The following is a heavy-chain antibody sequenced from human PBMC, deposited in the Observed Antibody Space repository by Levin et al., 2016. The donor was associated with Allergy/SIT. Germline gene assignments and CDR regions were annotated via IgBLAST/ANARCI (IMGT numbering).Heavy chain of an antibody. CDR3: ASYGVQGVYFDY. CDR1: GFTFSSYW. V-gene: IGHV3-74*01. Sequence: GESLKISCAASGFTFSSYWMHWVRQAPGKGLVWVSRINSDGSSTSYADSVKGRFTISRDNAKNTLYLQMNSLRAEDTAVYYCASYGVQGVYFDYWGQGTLVTVSS. CDR2: INSDGSST. D-gene: IGHD4-17*01. J-gene: IGHJ4*02.